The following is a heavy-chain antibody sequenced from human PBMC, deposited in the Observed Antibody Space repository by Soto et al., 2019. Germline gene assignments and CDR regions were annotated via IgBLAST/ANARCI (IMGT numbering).Heavy chain of an antibody. CDR3: ASGKAYYYGMDV. V-gene: IGHV1-8*01. Sequence: ASVKGSCQASVYTFTRYEINWVRQATGQGLEWMGWMNPNSGNTGYAQKFQGRVTMTRNTSISTAYMELSSLRSEDTAVYYCASGKAYYYGMDVWGQGTTVTVSS. J-gene: IGHJ6*02. CDR2: MNPNSGNT. CDR1: VYTFTRYE.